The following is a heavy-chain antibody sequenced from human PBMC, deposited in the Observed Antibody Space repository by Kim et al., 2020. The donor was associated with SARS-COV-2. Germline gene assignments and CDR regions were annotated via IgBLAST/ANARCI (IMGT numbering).Heavy chain of an antibody. CDR3: ARRQFTSGWYYFDY. CDR2: INSDGSTT. V-gene: IGHV3-74*01. Sequence: GGSLRLSCAASGFTFSSHRMHWVRQEPGKGLVWVSRINSDGSTTSYADSVKGRFTISRDNAKNTLYLQMNSLRAEDTAVYYCARRQFTSGWYYFDYWGQG. J-gene: IGHJ4*02. CDR1: GFTFSSHR. D-gene: IGHD6-19*01.